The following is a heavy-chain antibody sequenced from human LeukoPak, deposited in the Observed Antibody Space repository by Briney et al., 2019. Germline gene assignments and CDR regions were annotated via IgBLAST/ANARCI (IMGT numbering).Heavy chain of an antibody. CDR3: ARVFYYDSSGYYEPDY. V-gene: IGHV1-69*13. CDR2: IIPIFGTA. Sequence: SVKVSCKASGYTFTGYYMHWVRQAPGQGLEWMGGIIPIFGTANYAQKFQGRVTITADESTSTAYMELSSLRSEDTAVYYCARVFYYDSSGYYEPDYWGQGTLVTVSS. CDR1: GYTFTGYY. J-gene: IGHJ4*02. D-gene: IGHD3-22*01.